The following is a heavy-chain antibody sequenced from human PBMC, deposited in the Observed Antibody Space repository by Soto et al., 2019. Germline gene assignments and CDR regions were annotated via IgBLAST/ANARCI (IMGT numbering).Heavy chain of an antibody. CDR2: IYPGDHET. CDR3: ARSPRSSPYFDY. D-gene: IGHD6-13*01. Sequence: PGESLKISCQSSGYTFSNFWIGWVRQLPGKGLEWMGIIYPGDHETRYSPSFHGKVTISADRSIDTAYLQWNSLEASDTAFYFCARSPRSSPYFDYCGQGALVTVS. CDR1: GYTFSNFW. J-gene: IGHJ4*02. V-gene: IGHV5-51*01.